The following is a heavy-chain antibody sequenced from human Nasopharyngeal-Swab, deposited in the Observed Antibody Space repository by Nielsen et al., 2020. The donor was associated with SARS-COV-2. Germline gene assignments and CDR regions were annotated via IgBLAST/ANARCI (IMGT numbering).Heavy chain of an antibody. CDR3: ARGGDPREVVAATDCFDP. CDR1: GYTFTSYY. J-gene: IGHJ5*02. CDR2: INPGGGSA. D-gene: IGHD2-15*01. Sequence: ASVKVSCKASGYTFTSYYIHWVRQAPGQGLEWMGLINPGGGSARYSQNFQGRVTMTRDTSTSTVYMELSSLRSEDTAVYYCARGGDPREVVAATDCFDPWGQGTLVTVSS. V-gene: IGHV1-46*01.